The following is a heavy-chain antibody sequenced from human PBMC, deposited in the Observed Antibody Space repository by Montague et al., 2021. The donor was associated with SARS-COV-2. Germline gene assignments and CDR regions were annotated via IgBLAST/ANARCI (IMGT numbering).Heavy chain of an antibody. CDR3: ANRGIAAAGSYRYYFDY. CDR1: GFTFSYYV. CDR2: ISGSGGST. J-gene: IGHJ4*02. D-gene: IGHD6-13*01. Sequence: SLRLPCAASGFTFSYYVMSWVRQAPGKGLEWVSAISGSGGSTYYADSVKGRFTISRDNSENTLYLQMNNLRAEDTAVYYCANRGIAAAGSYRYYFDYWGQGTLVTASS. V-gene: IGHV3-23*01.